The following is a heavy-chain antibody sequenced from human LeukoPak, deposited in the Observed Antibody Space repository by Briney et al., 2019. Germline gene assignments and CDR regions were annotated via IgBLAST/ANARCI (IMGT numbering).Heavy chain of an antibody. J-gene: IGHJ4*02. CDR2: IYPGDSDT. V-gene: IGHV5-51*01. CDR1: GYRFTSSW. Sequence: AGASLKISCKGSGYRFTSSWIGWVRQMPGKGLEWMGIIYPGDSDTRYSPSFQGQVTISADRSISTAYLQWNSLKATDTAMYYCARRQGCSSTSCTPDSWGQGTLVTVSS. CDR3: ARRQGCSSTSCTPDS. D-gene: IGHD2-2*01.